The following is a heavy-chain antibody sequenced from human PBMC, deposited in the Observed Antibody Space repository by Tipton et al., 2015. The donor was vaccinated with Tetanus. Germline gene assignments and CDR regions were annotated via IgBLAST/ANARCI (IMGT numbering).Heavy chain of an antibody. CDR3: ARLAGIAALDY. J-gene: IGHJ4*02. CDR2: ISSSSSYI. D-gene: IGHD6-6*01. Sequence: SLRLSCAASGFTFSSYSMNWARQAPGKGLEWVSSISSSSSYIYYADSVKGRFTISRDNAKNSLYLQMNSLRAEDTAVYYCARLAGIAALDYWGQGTLVTVSS. CDR1: GFTFSSYS. V-gene: IGHV3-21*01.